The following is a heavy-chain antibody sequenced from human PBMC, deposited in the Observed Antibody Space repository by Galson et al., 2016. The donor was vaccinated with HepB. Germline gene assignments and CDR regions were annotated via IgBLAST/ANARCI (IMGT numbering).Heavy chain of an antibody. J-gene: IGHJ5*02. CDR1: GFAFSDYY. V-gene: IGHV3-11*01. Sequence: SLRLSCAASGFAFSDYYMSWIRQAPGKGPEWIAYIAGRSTTIYLSDSVKGRFTVSRDNTKGSLFLQMADLRAEDTATYFCAGDREAETTMPTFDLWGQGVLVTVSS. D-gene: IGHD1-1*01. CDR2: IAGRSTTI. CDR3: AGDREAETTMPTFDL.